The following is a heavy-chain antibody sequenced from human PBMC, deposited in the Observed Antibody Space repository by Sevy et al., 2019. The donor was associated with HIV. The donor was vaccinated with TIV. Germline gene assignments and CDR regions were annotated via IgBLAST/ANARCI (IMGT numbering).Heavy chain of an antibody. CDR3: ARAPPVVVVPGAPSWFDP. CDR2: INHSGST. J-gene: IGHJ5*02. D-gene: IGHD2-2*01. Sequence: TLSLTCAVYGGSFSGYYWNWIRQSPGKGLEWIGEINHSGSTHYNPSLKSRVTISVDTSKNQFSLGLNSVTAADTAVYYCARAPPVVVVPGAPSWFDPWGQGTLVTVSS. V-gene: IGHV4-34*01. CDR1: GGSFSGYY.